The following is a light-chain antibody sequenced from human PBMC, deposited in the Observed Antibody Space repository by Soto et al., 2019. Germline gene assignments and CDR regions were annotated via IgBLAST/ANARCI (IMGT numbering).Light chain of an antibody. V-gene: IGLV1-47*01. J-gene: IGLJ2*01. CDR2: RNS. CDR3: SASDASLSGVV. CDR1: SSNIGSNY. Sequence: QSVLTQPPSASGTPGQRVTISCSGSSSNIGSNYVYWYQQLPGTVPQLLIYRNSERPSGVADRFSASKSGASASLAISGVLYEDEADYYCSASDASLSGVVFGGGTQLTVL.